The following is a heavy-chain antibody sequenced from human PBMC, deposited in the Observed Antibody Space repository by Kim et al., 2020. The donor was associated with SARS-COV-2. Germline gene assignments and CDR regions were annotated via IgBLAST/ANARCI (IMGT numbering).Heavy chain of an antibody. Sequence: ASVKVSCKASGYTFTSYAMNWVRQAPGQGLEWMGWINTNTGNPTYAQGFTGRFVFSLDTSVSTAYLQISSLKAEDTAVYYCARATARITMVRGVIKKNGVGYWGQGTLVTVSS. J-gene: IGHJ4*02. CDR2: INTNTGNP. D-gene: IGHD3-10*01. CDR3: ARATARITMVRGVIKKNGVGY. V-gene: IGHV7-4-1*02. CDR1: GYTFTSYA.